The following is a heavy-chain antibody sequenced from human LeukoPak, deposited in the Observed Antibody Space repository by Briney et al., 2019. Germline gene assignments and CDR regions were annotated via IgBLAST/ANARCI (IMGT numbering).Heavy chain of an antibody. CDR2: IIPVFGMA. J-gene: IGHJ6*03. CDR1: GGTFSTYT. Sequence: SVTVSCKASGGTFSTYTITWVRQAPGQGLEWMGGIIPVFGMANYAQKFQGRVTVATDESASTAYLELSSLRSEDTAIYYCARVDRYHYYLDVWGKGTTDTVSS. CDR3: ARVDRYHYYLDV. V-gene: IGHV1-69*05.